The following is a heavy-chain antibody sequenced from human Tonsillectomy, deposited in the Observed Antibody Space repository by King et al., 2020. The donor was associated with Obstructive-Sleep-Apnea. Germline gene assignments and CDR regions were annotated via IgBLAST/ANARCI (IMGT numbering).Heavy chain of an antibody. Sequence: VQLVESGGGLVKPGGSLRLSCAASGFSFSSYSMNWVRQAPGKGLEWVSSISSSSSYIYYADSVKGRFTISRDNAKNSLYLQMNSLRAEDTAGYYCARALYSSGWYSGYWGQGTLVTVSS. V-gene: IGHV3-21*01. J-gene: IGHJ4*02. CDR2: ISSSSSYI. D-gene: IGHD6-19*01. CDR1: GFSFSSYS. CDR3: ARALYSSGWYSGY.